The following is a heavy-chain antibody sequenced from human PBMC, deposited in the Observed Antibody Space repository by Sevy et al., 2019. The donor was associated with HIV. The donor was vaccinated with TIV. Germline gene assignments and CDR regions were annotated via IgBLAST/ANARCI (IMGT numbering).Heavy chain of an antibody. V-gene: IGHV3-30*03. D-gene: IGHD2-2*01. CDR3: TIDPRDCSSTSCSSSYYYYYYGMDV. J-gene: IGHJ6*02. CDR2: ISYDGSTK. Sequence: GGSLRLSCAASGFTFSNYGMHWIRQAPGKGLEWVALISYDGSTKYYADSVKGRFTISRDNSKNTLYLQMNSLRAEDTAVYYCTIDPRDCSSTSCSSSYYYYYYGMDVWGQGTTVTVSS. CDR1: GFTFSNYG.